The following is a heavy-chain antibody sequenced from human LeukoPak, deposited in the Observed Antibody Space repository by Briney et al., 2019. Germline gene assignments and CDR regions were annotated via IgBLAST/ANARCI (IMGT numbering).Heavy chain of an antibody. D-gene: IGHD6-13*01. CDR1: GYTFTSYA. J-gene: IGHJ4*02. Sequence: GASVKVSCKASGYTFTSYAMNWVRQAPGQGLEWGGWINTNTCNPTYAQGFTGRIVFFLDTAVSTAYLPISSLKSEDTAVYYCARDGDTSSWSGDYWGQGTLVTVSP. V-gene: IGHV7-4-1*02. CDR3: ARDGDTSSWSGDY. CDR2: INTNTCNP.